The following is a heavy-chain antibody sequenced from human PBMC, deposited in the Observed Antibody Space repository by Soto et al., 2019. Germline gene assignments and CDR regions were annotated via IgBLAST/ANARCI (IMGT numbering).Heavy chain of an antibody. J-gene: IGHJ6*02. CDR3: AGYSQPYYYYGMDV. V-gene: IGHV3-53*01. CDR2: IYSGGST. Sequence: GGSLRLSCAASGFTVSSNYMSWVRQAPGKGLEWVSVIYSGGSTYYADSVKGRFTISRDNSKNTLYLQMNSLRAEDTAVYYCAGYSQPYYYYGMDVWGQGTTVTVSS. CDR1: GFTVSSNY. D-gene: IGHD5-18*01.